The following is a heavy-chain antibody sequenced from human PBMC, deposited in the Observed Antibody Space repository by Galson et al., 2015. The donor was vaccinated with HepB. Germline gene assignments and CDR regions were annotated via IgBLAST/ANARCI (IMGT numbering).Heavy chain of an antibody. V-gene: IGHV4-34*01. Sequence: SETLSLTCAVYGDSFNTYDWNWFRQPPGKGLEWIGEINHSGGTNYNPSLKSRVTMSVDTSKKQFSVNLSSVTAADTAVYFCARVPRGHFSSRPINVWGQGTLVTVSS. J-gene: IGHJ4*02. CDR3: ARVPRGHFSSRPINV. CDR1: GDSFNTYD. CDR2: INHSGGT. D-gene: IGHD6-13*01.